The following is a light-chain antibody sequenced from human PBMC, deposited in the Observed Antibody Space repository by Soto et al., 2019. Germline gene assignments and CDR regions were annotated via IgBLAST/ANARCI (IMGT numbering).Light chain of an antibody. J-gene: IGLJ2*01. CDR1: SSDVGGYNY. V-gene: IGLV2-14*01. Sequence: QSALTQPASVPGSPGQSITISCTGTSSDVGGYNYVSWYQQHPGKAPKLMIYEVSNRPSGVSNRFSGSKSGNTASLTISGLQAEDEADYYCNSYSSTSTLVVFGGGTKVTVL. CDR3: NSYSSTSTLVV. CDR2: EVS.